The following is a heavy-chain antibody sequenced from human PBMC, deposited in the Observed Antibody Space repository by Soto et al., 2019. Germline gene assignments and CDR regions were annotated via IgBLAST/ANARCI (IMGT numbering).Heavy chain of an antibody. D-gene: IGHD1-7*01. V-gene: IGHV3-23*01. CDR3: AKVGNRYNWNYVGSGGDSLFNWFDP. Sequence: GGSLRLSCAASGFTFSSYAMSWVRQAPGKGLEWVSAISGSGGSTYYADSVKGRFTISRDNSKNTLYLQMNSLRAEDTAVYYCAKVGNRYNWNYVGSGGDSLFNWFDPWGQGTLVTVSS. CDR2: ISGSGGST. CDR1: GFTFSSYA. J-gene: IGHJ5*02.